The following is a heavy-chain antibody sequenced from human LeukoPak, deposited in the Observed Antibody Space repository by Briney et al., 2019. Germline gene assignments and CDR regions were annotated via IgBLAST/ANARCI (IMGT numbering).Heavy chain of an antibody. CDR3: ARTTEGGYTYGYFYYYYMDV. V-gene: IGHV4-59*01. J-gene: IGHJ6*03. D-gene: IGHD5-18*01. Sequence: SETLSLTCTVSGGSFTRYYWNWIRQPPGKGLEWIGYIYYSGSTNYNPSLKSRVTISLDTSKNQFSLKLNSVTAADTAVYYCARTTEGGYTYGYFYYYYMDVWGKGTTVTISS. CDR1: GGSFTRYY. CDR2: IYYSGST.